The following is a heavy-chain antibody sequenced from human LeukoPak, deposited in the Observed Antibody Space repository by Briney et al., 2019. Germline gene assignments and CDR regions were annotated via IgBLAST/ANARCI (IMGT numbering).Heavy chain of an antibody. V-gene: IGHV4-34*01. Sequence: SETLSLTCAVYDGSFSGYYWSWIRQPPGKGLEWIGTIYYSGSTYYNLSLKSRVTISVDTSKNQFSLKLSSVTAADTAVYYCAKRYCSSTTCYDDRGAFDYWGQGTLVTVSS. D-gene: IGHD2-2*01. J-gene: IGHJ4*02. CDR3: AKRYCSSTTCYDDRGAFDY. CDR1: DGSFSGYY. CDR2: IYYSGST.